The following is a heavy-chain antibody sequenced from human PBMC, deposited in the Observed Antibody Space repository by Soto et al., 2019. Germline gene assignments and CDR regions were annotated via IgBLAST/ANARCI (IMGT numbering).Heavy chain of an antibody. CDR3: ARGHHSSGYCFDY. CDR2: IYYSGST. V-gene: IGHV4-31*03. Sequence: SETLSLTCTVSGGSISSGGYYWSWIRQHPGKGLEWIGYIYYSGSTYYNPSLKSRVTISVDTSKNQFSLKLSSVTAADTAVYYGARGHHSSGYCFDYWGQGTLVTVSS. CDR1: GGSISSGGYY. J-gene: IGHJ4*02. D-gene: IGHD3-22*01.